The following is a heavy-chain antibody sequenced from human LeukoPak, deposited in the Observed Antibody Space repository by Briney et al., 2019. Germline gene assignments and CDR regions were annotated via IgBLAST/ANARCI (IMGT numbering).Heavy chain of an antibody. V-gene: IGHV4-39*01. CDR3: ASQLDSTGYNTGFIDY. Sequence: SETLSLTCTVSGGSISGNSYYWGWIRQPPGKGLEWVGSIYYSGNPFYNPSLKSRVTISVDTSKNQFSLRLDSVTAADTVLYYCASQLDSTGYNTGFIDYWGPGTVVTVSS. CDR1: GGSISGNSYY. D-gene: IGHD3/OR15-3a*01. CDR2: IYYSGNP. J-gene: IGHJ4*02.